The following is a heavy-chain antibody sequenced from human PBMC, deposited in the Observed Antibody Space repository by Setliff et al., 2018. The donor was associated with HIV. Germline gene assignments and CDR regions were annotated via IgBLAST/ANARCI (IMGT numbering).Heavy chain of an antibody. Sequence: GGSLRLSCAASGFTFSSYEMNWVRQAPGRGLEWVSYISSSGATRHYAESFKGRFTTSRDNSKNSLFLQINNLRVEDTAIHYCARDPGAQSGSGIGRRTVFVNALDIWGRGTMVTVSS. CDR2: ISSSGATR. V-gene: IGHV3-48*03. CDR3: ARDPGAQSGSGIGRRTVFVNALDI. CDR1: GFTFSSYE. J-gene: IGHJ3*02. D-gene: IGHD3-10*01.